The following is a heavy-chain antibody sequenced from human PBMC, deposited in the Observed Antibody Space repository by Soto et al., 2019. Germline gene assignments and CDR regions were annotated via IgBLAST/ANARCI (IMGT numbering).Heavy chain of an antibody. J-gene: IGHJ6*03. V-gene: IGHV4-39*01. CDR3: ARARRLMITFGGVGYMDV. CDR1: GASIGSSSYY. CDR2: VYYTGTT. D-gene: IGHD3-16*01. Sequence: SETLSLTCTVSGASIGSSSYYWAWIRQPPGKGLEWMATVYYTGTTYYNPSLKSRVSVSVDASRRQFSLKVNSVTAADTAVYYCARARRLMITFGGVGYMDVWGKGTTVTVS.